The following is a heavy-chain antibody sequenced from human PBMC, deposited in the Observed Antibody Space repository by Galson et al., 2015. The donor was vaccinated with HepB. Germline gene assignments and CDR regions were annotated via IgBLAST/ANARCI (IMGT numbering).Heavy chain of an antibody. CDR2: IYWDDDK. CDR3: AHRGPVATIDSFDY. CDR1: GFSLSTSGVG. V-gene: IGHV2-5*02. J-gene: IGHJ4*02. Sequence: PALVKPTQTLTLTCTFSGFSLSTSGVGVGWIRQPPGKALEWLALIYWDDDKRYSPSLKSRLTITKDTSKNEVVLTMTNMDPVDTATYYCAHRGPVATIDSFDYWGQGTLVTVSS. D-gene: IGHD5-12*01.